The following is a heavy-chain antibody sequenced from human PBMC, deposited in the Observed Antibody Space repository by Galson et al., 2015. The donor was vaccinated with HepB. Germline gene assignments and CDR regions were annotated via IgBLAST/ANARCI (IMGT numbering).Heavy chain of an antibody. CDR2: IRCSGSTI. CDR1: GFTFSSYD. J-gene: IGHJ4*02. V-gene: IGHV3-48*02. CDR3: ARDYPHVR. D-gene: IGHD6-6*01. Sequence: SLRLSCAASGFTFSSYDIHWVRQAPGKGLEWVSYIRCSGSTIYYADSVKGRFTISRDNAKNSLYLQMNSLRDEDTAVYYCARDYPHVRWGQGTLVTVSS.